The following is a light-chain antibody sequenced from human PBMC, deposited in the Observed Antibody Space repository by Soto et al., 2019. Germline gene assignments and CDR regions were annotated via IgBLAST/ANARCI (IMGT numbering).Light chain of an antibody. J-gene: IGKJ1*01. CDR3: QQYSMYST. CDR2: DAS. Sequence: DIQMTQSRSTLSASVGDRVTITCRGSQSISSWLAWYQQKPGKAPKLLIYDASTLESGVPSRFSGGGSGTEFTLTISRLQPDDFASYYCQQYSMYSTFGQATKVDIK. CDR1: QSISSW. V-gene: IGKV1-5*01.